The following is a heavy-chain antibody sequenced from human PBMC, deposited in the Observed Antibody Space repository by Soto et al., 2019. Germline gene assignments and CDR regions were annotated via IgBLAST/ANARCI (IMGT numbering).Heavy chain of an antibody. CDR1: GGSISSSSYY. CDR3: ARLGKRFLEWFPNWFDP. D-gene: IGHD3-3*01. Sequence: SETLSLTCTVSGGSISSSSYYWGWIRQPPGKGLEWIGSIYYSGSTYYNPSLKSRVTISVDTSKNQFSLKLSSVTAADTAVYYCARLGKRFLEWFPNWFDPLGQGTLVTVSS. V-gene: IGHV4-39*01. J-gene: IGHJ5*02. CDR2: IYYSGST.